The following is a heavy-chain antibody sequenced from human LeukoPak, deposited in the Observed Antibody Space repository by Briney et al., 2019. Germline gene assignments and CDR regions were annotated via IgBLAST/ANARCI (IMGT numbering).Heavy chain of an antibody. CDR1: GYTLTELS. Sequence: ASVKVSCKVSGYTLTELSMHWVRQAPGKGLEWMEGFDPEDGETIYAQKFQGRVTMTEDTSTDTAYMELSSLRSEDTAVYYCATRVVPAAIGVYYYYYMDVWGKGTTVTVSS. CDR3: ATRVVPAAIGVYYYYYMDV. CDR2: FDPEDGET. V-gene: IGHV1-24*01. D-gene: IGHD2-2*02. J-gene: IGHJ6*03.